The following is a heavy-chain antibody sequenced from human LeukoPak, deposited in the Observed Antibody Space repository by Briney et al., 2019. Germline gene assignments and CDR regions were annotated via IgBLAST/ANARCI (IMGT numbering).Heavy chain of an antibody. V-gene: IGHV3-30*04. Sequence: PGGSVRLSCAASGFTFSSYAMHWVRQAPGKGLEWAAVISYDGSNKYYADSVKGRFTISRDNSKNTLYLQMNSLRAEDTAVYYCATGENYDSSGYFDYWGQGTLVTVSS. D-gene: IGHD3-22*01. CDR2: ISYDGSNK. CDR3: ATGENYDSSGYFDY. CDR1: GFTFSSYA. J-gene: IGHJ4*02.